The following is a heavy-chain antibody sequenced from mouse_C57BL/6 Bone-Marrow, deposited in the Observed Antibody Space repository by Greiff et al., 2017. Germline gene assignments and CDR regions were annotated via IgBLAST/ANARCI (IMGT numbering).Heavy chain of an antibody. CDR3: ARYPFYGGYYAMDY. J-gene: IGHJ4*01. Sequence: QVQLQQPGAELVKPGASVKLSCKASGYTFTSYWMQWVKQRPGQGLEWIGEIDPSDSYTNYTQKFKGKATLTVDTSSSTAYMQLSSLTSEDSAVXSCARYPFYGGYYAMDYWGQGTSVTVSS. CDR1: GYTFTSYW. CDR2: IDPSDSYT. V-gene: IGHV1-50*01. D-gene: IGHD1-1*02.